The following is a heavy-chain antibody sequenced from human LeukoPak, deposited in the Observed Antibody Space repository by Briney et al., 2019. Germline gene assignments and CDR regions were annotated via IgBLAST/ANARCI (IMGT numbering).Heavy chain of an antibody. Sequence: PSQTLSLTCTVSGGSISSGSYYWSWIRQPAGKGLEWIGRIYTSGSTNYNPSLKSRVTISVDTSKNQFSLKLSSVTAADTAVYYCAKGLTDNFEDYWGQGTLVTVSS. D-gene: IGHD1-1*01. CDR2: IYTSGST. J-gene: IGHJ4*02. V-gene: IGHV4-61*02. CDR3: AKGLTDNFEDY. CDR1: GGSISSGSYY.